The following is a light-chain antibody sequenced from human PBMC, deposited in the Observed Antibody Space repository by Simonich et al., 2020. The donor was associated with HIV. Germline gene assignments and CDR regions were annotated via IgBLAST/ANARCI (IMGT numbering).Light chain of an antibody. CDR1: ALPKQY. Sequence: SYELTQPPSVSVSPGQTARITCSGDALPKQYAYWYQRKPGQAPVLVIYKDSERPSGTPERLSGSSSGTTATLTISGVQAEDEADYYCQSADSSGTYYVFGTGTKVTVL. V-gene: IGLV3-25*03. CDR2: KDS. CDR3: QSADSSGTYYV. J-gene: IGLJ1*01.